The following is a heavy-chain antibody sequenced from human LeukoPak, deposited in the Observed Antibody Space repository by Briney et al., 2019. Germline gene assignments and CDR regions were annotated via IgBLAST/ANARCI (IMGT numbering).Heavy chain of an antibody. CDR1: GGSISSYY. J-gene: IGHJ2*01. D-gene: IGHD4-17*01. Sequence: KPSETLSLTCTVSGGSISSYYWSWIRQPPGKGLEWIGYIYYSGRTNYNPSLKSRVTISIDTSKTHFSLKLSSVTAADTAVYYCASTVTTFSFWYFDLWGRGTLVTVSS. V-gene: IGHV4-59*08. CDR2: IYYSGRT. CDR3: ASTVTTFSFWYFDL.